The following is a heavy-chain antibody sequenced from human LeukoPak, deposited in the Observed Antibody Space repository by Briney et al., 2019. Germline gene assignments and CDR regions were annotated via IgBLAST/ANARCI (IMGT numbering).Heavy chain of an antibody. CDR3: ARAQYYYDSSGYFDY. Sequence: PGSSLTLCCAASGFTFSSYGMLWVRQAPGKGLEWVAVIWYDGSNKYYADSVKGRFTISRDNSKNTLYLQMNSPRAEDTAVYYCARAQYYYDSSGYFDYWGQGTLVTVSS. D-gene: IGHD3-22*01. CDR2: IWYDGSNK. CDR1: GFTFSSYG. V-gene: IGHV3-33*01. J-gene: IGHJ4*02.